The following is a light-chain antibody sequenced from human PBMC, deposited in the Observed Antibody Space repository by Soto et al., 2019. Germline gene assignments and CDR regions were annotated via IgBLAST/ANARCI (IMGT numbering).Light chain of an antibody. CDR2: YVD. J-gene: IGLJ1*01. CDR3: CSYADGSIYF. V-gene: IGLV2-14*03. Sequence: QSVLIQPPSVSGSPGQSVTISCTGTSSDVGSYDYVSWYLQYPDKAPQLLIYYVDHRPSGVSSRFSGSKSGNTASLTISGLQAEDEGDYYCCSYADGSIYFFGTGTKVTV. CDR1: SSDVGSYDY.